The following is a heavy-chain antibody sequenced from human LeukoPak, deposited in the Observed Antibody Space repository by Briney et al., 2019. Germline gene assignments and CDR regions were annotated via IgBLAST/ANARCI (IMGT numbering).Heavy chain of an antibody. D-gene: IGHD3-10*01. Sequence: SETLSLTCGVSGESFSTYYWSWIRQPPGKGLEWIGQINHSGSINYNPSLKSRVTMSVAPSKSHYSLKLNSATAADTAVYYCASDAYYYGSGSSPWGQGTLVTVSS. CDR1: GESFSTYY. CDR3: ASDAYYYGSGSSP. V-gene: IGHV4-34*01. J-gene: IGHJ5*02. CDR2: INHSGSI.